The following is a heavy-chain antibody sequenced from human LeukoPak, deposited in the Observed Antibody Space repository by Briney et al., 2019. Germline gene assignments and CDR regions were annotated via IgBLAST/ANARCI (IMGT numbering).Heavy chain of an antibody. Sequence: SGTLSLTCAISGGSISSANWWSWVRQPPGKGLEWIGEINHSGSTNYNPSLKSRVTISVDTSKNQFSLKLSSVTAADTAVYYCARRPPRDSTNWFDPWGQGTLVTVSS. D-gene: IGHD3/OR15-3a*01. J-gene: IGHJ5*02. CDR1: GGSISSANW. CDR2: INHSGST. CDR3: ARRPPRDSTNWFDP. V-gene: IGHV4-4*02.